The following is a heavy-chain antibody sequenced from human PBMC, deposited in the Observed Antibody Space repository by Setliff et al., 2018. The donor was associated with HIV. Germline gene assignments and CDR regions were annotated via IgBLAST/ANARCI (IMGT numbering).Heavy chain of an antibody. D-gene: IGHD1-26*01. CDR1: GGSISSSSYY. J-gene: IGHJ6*03. V-gene: IGHV4-39*01. CDR2: IYYSGST. Sequence: SETLSLTCTVSGGSISSSSYYWGWIRQPQGKGLESIGSIYYSGSTYSNPSLKSRVTISADTSKNQISLKLNSVTAADTAVYYCARGIGPLPNWENFYYSMDVWGKGTTVTVAS. CDR3: ARGIGPLPNWENFYYSMDV.